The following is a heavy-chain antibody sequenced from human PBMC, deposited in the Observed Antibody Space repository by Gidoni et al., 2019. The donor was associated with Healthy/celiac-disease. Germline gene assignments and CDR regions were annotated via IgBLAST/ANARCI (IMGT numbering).Heavy chain of an antibody. V-gene: IGHV3-9*01. D-gene: IGHD1-26*01. CDR1: GFTFDDYA. J-gene: IGHJ4*02. CDR2: ISWNSGSI. CDR3: AKGRELLMGYFDY. Sequence: EVQLVESRGGLVQPGRSLRLSCAASGFTFDDYAMHWVRQAPGKGLEWVSGISWNSGSIGYADSVKGRFTISRDNAKNSLYLQMNSLRAEDTALYYCAKGRELLMGYFDYWGQGTLVTVSS.